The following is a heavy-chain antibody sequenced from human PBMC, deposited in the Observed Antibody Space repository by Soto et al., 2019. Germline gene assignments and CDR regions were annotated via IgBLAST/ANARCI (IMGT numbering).Heavy chain of an antibody. CDR3: AREEIVVVVAAYDY. CDR2: IRSSSSTI. V-gene: IGHV3-48*02. J-gene: IGHJ4*02. Sequence: PGGSLRLSCAASGFTFSSYSMNRVRQAPGKGLEWVSYIRSSSSTIYYADSVKGRFTISRDNAKNSLYLQMNSLRDEDTAVYYCAREEIVVVVAAYDYWGQGTLVTVSS. D-gene: IGHD2-15*01. CDR1: GFTFSSYS.